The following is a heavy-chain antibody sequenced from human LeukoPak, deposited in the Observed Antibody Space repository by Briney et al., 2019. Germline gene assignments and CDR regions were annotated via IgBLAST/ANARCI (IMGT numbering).Heavy chain of an antibody. CDR3: ARDEAKYSSGYLVRYFDY. CDR1: GGSISSYY. J-gene: IGHJ4*02. CDR2: IYYSGST. Sequence: SETLSLTCTVSGGSISSYYWSWIRQPPGKGLEWIGYIYYSGSTNYNPPLKSRVTISVDTSKNQFSLKLSSVTAADTAVYYCARDEAKYSSGYLVRYFDYWGQGTLVTVSS. D-gene: IGHD3-22*01. V-gene: IGHV4-59*01.